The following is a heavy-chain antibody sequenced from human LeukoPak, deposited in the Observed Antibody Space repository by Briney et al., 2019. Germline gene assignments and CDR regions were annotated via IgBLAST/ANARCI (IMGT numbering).Heavy chain of an antibody. J-gene: IGHJ4*02. CDR2: IKQDGSEK. CDR1: GSTFSSYW. V-gene: IGHV3-7*01. Sequence: GGSLRLSCAASGSTFSSYWMSWVRQAPGKGLEWVANIKQDGSEKYYVDSVKGRFTISRDNAKNSLYLQMNSLRAEDTAVYYCARSRRKTYYYGSGSGYFDYWGQGTLVTVSS. D-gene: IGHD3-10*01. CDR3: ARSRRKTYYYGSGSGYFDY.